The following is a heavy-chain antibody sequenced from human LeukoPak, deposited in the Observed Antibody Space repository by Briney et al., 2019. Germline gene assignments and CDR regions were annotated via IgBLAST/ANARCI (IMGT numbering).Heavy chain of an antibody. CDR1: EFTFSNYG. CDR3: VKEGEGAFDL. J-gene: IGHJ3*01. V-gene: IGHV3-30*02. CDR2: IRSDGTNE. Sequence: GGSLRLSCAASEFTFSNYGMHWVRQAPGKGLEWVAFIRSDGTNEFYADSVRGRLTISRDNSKNTLYVEMNSLTTEDTAVYYCVKEGEGAFDLWGQGTMVTVSS.